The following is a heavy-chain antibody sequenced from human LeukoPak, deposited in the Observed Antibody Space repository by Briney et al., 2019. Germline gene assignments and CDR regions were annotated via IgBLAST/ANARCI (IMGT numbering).Heavy chain of an antibody. CDR2: ISGSGVGT. D-gene: IGHD6-19*01. CDR1: GFTFSSYA. J-gene: IGHJ4*02. V-gene: IGHV3-23*01. Sequence: PGGSLRLSCAASGFTFSSYAMTWVRQAPGKGLEWVSTISGSGVGTYYADSVKGRFTISRDNSKNTLYLQMNSLRADDTAVYYCAKAGGLHVFSDWSQSGYWGQGTLVTVSS. CDR3: AKAGGLHVFSDWSQSGY.